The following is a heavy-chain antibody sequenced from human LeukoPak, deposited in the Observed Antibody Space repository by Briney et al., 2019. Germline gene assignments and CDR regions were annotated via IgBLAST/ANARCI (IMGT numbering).Heavy chain of an antibody. CDR2: ISDSGST. Sequence: SETLSLTCSVSGDSISSYHWSWIRQPPGKGLEWIGYISDSGSTKYNPSLKSRVTMSMDTSKNQFSLNLSSVTAADTAVYYCARVGRGDHTWGSYSFDYWGQGTLVTVSS. CDR3: ARVGRGDHTWGSYSFDY. J-gene: IGHJ4*02. CDR1: GDSISSYH. D-gene: IGHD3-16*01. V-gene: IGHV4-59*01.